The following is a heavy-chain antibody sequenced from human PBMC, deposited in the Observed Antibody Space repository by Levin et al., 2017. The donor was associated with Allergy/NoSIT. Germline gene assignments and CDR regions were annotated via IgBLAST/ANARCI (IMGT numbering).Heavy chain of an antibody. J-gene: IGHJ4*02. CDR3: AKGSIAVAGFDY. D-gene: IGHD6-19*01. Sequence: GESLKISCAATGFSFSNYAMNWVRQAPGKGLEWVSSINVNGGGTYYAESVKGRFTISRDNSKNTVFLQMNSLRAEDTAVYYCAKGSIAVAGFDYWGQGTLVTVSS. CDR1: GFSFSNYA. V-gene: IGHV3-23*01. CDR2: INVNGGGT.